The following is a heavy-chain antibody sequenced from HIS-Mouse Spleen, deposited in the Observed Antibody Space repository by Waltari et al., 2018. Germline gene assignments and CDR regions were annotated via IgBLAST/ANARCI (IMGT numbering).Heavy chain of an antibody. V-gene: IGHV4-39*07. CDR2: LCYSSST. D-gene: IGHD6-6*01. CDR3: AWSPRYGSSVGYCQH. CDR1: GGSLASSSYY. Sequence: QLQLQESGPGLVKPSETLSLPCPVSGGSLASSSYYRGWIRPPPGKGLEWVGGLCYSSSTSQTPFPKSGATMSLDASMNLVVGKLSAVTAADTAGYYGAWSPRYGSSVGYCQHWGQGTLVTVSS. J-gene: IGHJ1*01.